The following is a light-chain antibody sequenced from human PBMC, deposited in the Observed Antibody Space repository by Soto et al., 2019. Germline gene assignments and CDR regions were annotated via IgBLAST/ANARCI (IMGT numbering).Light chain of an antibody. CDR1: QSISSW. CDR2: DAS. J-gene: IGKJ1*01. V-gene: IGKV1-5*01. Sequence: DIQMTQSPSTLSASVGDRVTITCRASQSISSWLAWYQQKPGKAPKLLIYDASSLESGVPSRFSGSGSGTEFTLTISSLQPDDFATYYCQQHNSYSQTFGQGTKVEIK. CDR3: QQHNSYSQT.